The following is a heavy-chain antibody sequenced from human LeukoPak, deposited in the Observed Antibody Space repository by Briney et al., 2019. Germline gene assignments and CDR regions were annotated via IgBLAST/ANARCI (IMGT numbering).Heavy chain of an antibody. CDR3: ARETDSSGWPIDY. CDR2: IWYDGSNK. V-gene: IGHV3-33*01. Sequence: GGSLRLSCAASGFTFSSYGMHWVSHAPGKGLEWVAVIWYDGSNKYYADSVKGRFTISRDNSKNTLYLQMNSLRAEDTAVYYCARETDSSGWPIDYWGQGTLVTVSS. CDR1: GFTFSSYG. J-gene: IGHJ4*02. D-gene: IGHD6-19*01.